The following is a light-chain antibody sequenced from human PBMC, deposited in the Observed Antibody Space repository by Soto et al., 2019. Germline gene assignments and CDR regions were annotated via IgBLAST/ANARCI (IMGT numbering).Light chain of an antibody. J-gene: IGLJ2*01. CDR3: SSYTSSSTQVV. Sequence: QSALTQPASVSGSPGQSITISCTGTSSDVGGYNYVSWYQQHPGKAPKLMIYEVSNRPSGVSNRFSGSKSGNTASLTISGLQAEDEADYYCSSYTSSSTQVVLGGGTKLTV. CDR2: EVS. V-gene: IGLV2-14*01. CDR1: SSDVGGYNY.